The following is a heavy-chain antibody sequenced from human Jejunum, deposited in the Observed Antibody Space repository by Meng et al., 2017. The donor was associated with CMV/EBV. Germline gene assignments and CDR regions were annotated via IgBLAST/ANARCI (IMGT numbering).Heavy chain of an antibody. CDR3: ARGGTYADDYSGMDV. J-gene: IGHJ6*02. CDR1: TFSTFT. CDR2: IIPILGIV. D-gene: IGHD1-26*01. Sequence: TFSTFTICWVRRAPRQGLEWVGRIIPILGIVNCAESFQGRVTITTDKSTSIAYLELSSLTSDDTAVYYCARGGTYADDYSGMDVWGQGTTVTVSS. V-gene: IGHV1-69*02.